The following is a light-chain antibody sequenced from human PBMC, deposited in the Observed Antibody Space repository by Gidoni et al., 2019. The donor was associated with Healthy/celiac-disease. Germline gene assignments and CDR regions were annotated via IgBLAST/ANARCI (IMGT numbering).Light chain of an antibody. CDR2: DAS. Sequence: DIQMTQSPSSLSAAVGDRVTITCQASQDISNYLTWYQQKPGKAPKFLIYDASKLETGVPSRFSGSGSGTDFTFTISSLQPEDIATYYCQQCDNLPLTFGGGTKVEIK. J-gene: IGKJ4*01. CDR1: QDISNY. V-gene: IGKV1-33*01. CDR3: QQCDNLPLT.